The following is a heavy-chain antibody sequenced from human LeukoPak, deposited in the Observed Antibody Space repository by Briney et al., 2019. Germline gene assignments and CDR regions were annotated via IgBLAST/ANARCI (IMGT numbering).Heavy chain of an antibody. J-gene: IGHJ4*02. Sequence: GGSLRLSCAASGFTFKTYAMSWVRQAPGKGLEWVSGIRSSGDSTYYADSVKGRFTISRDNSRNTLYLQMNSLSAEDTAVYYRAKEVRESAWFYFDYWGQGTLATVSS. CDR1: GFTFKTYA. CDR2: IRSSGDST. CDR3: AKEVRESAWFYFDY. V-gene: IGHV3-23*01. D-gene: IGHD3-10*01.